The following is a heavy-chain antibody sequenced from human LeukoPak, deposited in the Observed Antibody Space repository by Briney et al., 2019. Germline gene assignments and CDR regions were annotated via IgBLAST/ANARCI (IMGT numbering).Heavy chain of an antibody. CDR1: GGSVSSYY. V-gene: IGHV4-59*02. CDR2: IYYSGST. J-gene: IGHJ3*02. Sequence: SETLSLTCTVSGGSVSSYYWNWLRQSPGEGREWVGYIYYSGSTKYNPSLESRVTISLDTSKNQFSLKLSSVTAADTAVYYCARRVVVVTANDKSDVFDMWGQGTVVTVSS. CDR3: ARRVVVVTANDKSDVFDM. D-gene: IGHD3-22*01.